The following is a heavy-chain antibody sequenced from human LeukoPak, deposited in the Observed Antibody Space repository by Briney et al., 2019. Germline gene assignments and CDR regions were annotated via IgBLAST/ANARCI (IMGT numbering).Heavy chain of an antibody. V-gene: IGHV1-2*02. CDR1: GYTFTGYY. D-gene: IGHD1-26*01. CDR2: INPNSGGT. Sequence: EASVKVSCKASGYTFTGYYVHWVRQAPGQGLEWMGWINPNSGGTNYAQKFQGRVTMTRDTSISTAYMELSRLRSDDTAVYYCARDNSVGDYAWWFDPWGQGTLVTVSS. CDR3: ARDNSVGDYAWWFDP. J-gene: IGHJ5*02.